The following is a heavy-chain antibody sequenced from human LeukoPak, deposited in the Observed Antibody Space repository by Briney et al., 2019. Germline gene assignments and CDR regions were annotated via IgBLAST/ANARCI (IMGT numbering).Heavy chain of an antibody. J-gene: IGHJ3*02. CDR1: GGSISSYY. Sequence: SETLSLTCTVSGGSISSYYWSWIRQPPGKGLEWIGYIYYSGSTNYNPSLKSRVTISVDTSKNQFSLKLSSVTAADTAVYYCARSKPNPRLAYCSSTSCYDAFDIWGQGTMVTVSS. D-gene: IGHD2-2*01. CDR2: IYYSGST. CDR3: ARSKPNPRLAYCSSTSCYDAFDI. V-gene: IGHV4-59*08.